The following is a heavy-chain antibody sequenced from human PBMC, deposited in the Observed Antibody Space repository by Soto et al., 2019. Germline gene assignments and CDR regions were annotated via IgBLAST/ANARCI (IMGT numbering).Heavy chain of an antibody. CDR3: VFSLGFLVIRS. CDR1: GYTFISYA. Sequence: ASVKVSCKASGYTFISYAMHWVRQAPGQRLEWMGWINAGNGNTKYSQKFQGRVTITRDTSASTAYMELSSLRSEDTAVYYCVFSLGFLVIRSWGQGTLVTVSS. J-gene: IGHJ5*02. V-gene: IGHV1-3*01. D-gene: IGHD3-9*01. CDR2: INAGNGNT.